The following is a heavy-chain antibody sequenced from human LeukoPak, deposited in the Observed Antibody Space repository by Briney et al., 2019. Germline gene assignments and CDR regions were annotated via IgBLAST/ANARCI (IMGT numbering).Heavy chain of an antibody. CDR3: ARGYCSGGSCFSYMDV. CDR2: INPNSGGT. D-gene: IGHD2-15*01. CDR1: GYTLTGYY. Sequence: ASVKVSCKASGYTLTGYYMHWVRQAPGQGLEWMGWINPNSGGTNYAQKFQGRVTMTRDTSISTAYMELSRLRSDDTAVYYCARGYCSGGSCFSYMDVWGKGTTVTISS. V-gene: IGHV1-2*02. J-gene: IGHJ6*03.